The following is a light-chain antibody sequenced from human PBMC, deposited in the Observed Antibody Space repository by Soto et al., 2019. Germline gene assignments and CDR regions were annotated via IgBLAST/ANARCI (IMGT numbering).Light chain of an antibody. Sequence: TQSPGTLSATVGDRVSISCRASQSVSVWVAWYQQKPGAAPKLLIYDAFTVDTGVPSRFSGSGSGTEFTLTINSLQPEDFATYYCQQYDGFSRTFGQGTKVDIK. CDR2: DAF. CDR1: QSVSVW. CDR3: QQYDGFSRT. J-gene: IGKJ1*01. V-gene: IGKV1-5*01.